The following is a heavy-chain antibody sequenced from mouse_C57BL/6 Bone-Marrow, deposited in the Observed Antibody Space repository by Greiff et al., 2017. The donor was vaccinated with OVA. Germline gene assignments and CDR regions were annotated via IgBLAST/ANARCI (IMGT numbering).Heavy chain of an antibody. CDR1: GYTFTDYY. CDR3: ARSFPAY. CDR2: IYPGSGNT. Sequence: VQLQESGAELVRPGASVKLSCKASGYTFTDYYINWVKQRPGQGLEWIARIYPGSGNTYYNEKFKGKATLTAEKSSSTAYMQLSSLTSEDSAVYVCARSFPAYWGQGTLVTVSA. J-gene: IGHJ3*01. V-gene: IGHV1-76*01.